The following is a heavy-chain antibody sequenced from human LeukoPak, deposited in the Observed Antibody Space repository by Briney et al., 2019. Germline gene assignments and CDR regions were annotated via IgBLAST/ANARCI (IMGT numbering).Heavy chain of an antibody. D-gene: IGHD1-26*01. CDR3: ATRYSGSYYGYYYFDY. CDR1: GYTLTELS. V-gene: IGHV1-24*01. J-gene: IGHJ4*02. Sequence: GASVKVSCKVSGYTLTELSMHWVRQAPGKGLEWMGGFDPEDGETIYAQKFQGRVTMTEDTSTDTAYMELSSLRSEDTAVYYCATRYSGSYYGYYYFDYWGQGTLVTVSS. CDR2: FDPEDGET.